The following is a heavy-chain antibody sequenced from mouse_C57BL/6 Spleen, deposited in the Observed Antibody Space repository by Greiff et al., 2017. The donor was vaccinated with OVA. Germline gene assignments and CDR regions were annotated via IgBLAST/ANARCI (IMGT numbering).Heavy chain of an antibody. D-gene: IGHD2-14*01. Sequence: EVQLVESGGGLVKPGASLKLSCAASGFTFSDYGMHWVRQAPEKGLEWVAYISSGGSTIYYADTVKGRFTITIDTATNTPFLQMTSLMSEDTAVYYCARRGIAYYFDYWGQGTTLTVSS. CDR3: ARRGIAYYFDY. J-gene: IGHJ2*01. CDR2: ISSGGSTI. CDR1: GFTFSDYG. V-gene: IGHV5-17*01.